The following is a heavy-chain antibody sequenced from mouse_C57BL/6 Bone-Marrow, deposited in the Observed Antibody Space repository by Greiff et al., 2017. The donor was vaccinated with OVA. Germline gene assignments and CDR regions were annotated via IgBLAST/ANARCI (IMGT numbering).Heavy chain of an antibody. CDR3: VSPLGTY. D-gene: IGHD3-3*01. CDR1: GFSFNTYA. CDR2: IRSKSNNYAT. V-gene: IGHV10-1*01. Sequence: EVKLVESGGGLVQPKGSLKLSCAASGFSFNTYAMNWVRQAPGKGLEWVARIRSKSNNYATYYADSVKDRFTISRDDSESMLYLLMNNLKTEDTAMYYCVSPLGTYWGQGTLVTVSA. J-gene: IGHJ3*01.